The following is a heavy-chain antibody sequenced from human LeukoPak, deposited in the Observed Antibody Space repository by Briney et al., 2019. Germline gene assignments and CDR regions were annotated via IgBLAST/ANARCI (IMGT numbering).Heavy chain of an antibody. CDR2: IYHSGST. Sequence: SETLSLTCAVSGGSISSGSYSWSWIRQPPGKGLEWIGYIYHSGSTYYNPSLKSRVTISVDRSKNQFSLKLSSVTAADTAVYYCARVAVPMNWFDPWGQGTLVTVSS. J-gene: IGHJ5*02. V-gene: IGHV4-30-2*01. CDR1: GGSISSGSYS. CDR3: ARVAVPMNWFDP.